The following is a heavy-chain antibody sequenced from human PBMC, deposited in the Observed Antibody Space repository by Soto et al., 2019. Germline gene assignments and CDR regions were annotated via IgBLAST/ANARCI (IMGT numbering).Heavy chain of an antibody. D-gene: IGHD3-10*01. CDR3: ARVRVIRGVIPSHFGL. Sequence: QAHLAQSGAEVKKPGSSVTVSCKASGGTFNSYCISWVRQAPGQGLDWMVVIIPLYGTVNYAQKFQGRVSITADKSTSTAYMDLNSLRSDDTAVYYCARVRVIRGVIPSHFGLWGQGTQVTVSS. CDR1: GGTFNSYC. V-gene: IGHV1-69*06. J-gene: IGHJ4*02. CDR2: IIPLYGTV.